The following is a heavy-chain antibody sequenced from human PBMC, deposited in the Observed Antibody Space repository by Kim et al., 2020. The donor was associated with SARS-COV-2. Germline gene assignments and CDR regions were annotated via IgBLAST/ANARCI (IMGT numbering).Heavy chain of an antibody. Sequence: SQTLSLTCAISGDSVSSNSAAWNWIRQSPSRGFEWLGRTYYRSRWFNDYAVSVKSRIIINPDTSKNQFSLQLNSVTPEDTAVYYCARTAGYKMEYWGQGTLVTVSS. D-gene: IGHD5-12*01. CDR3: ARTAGYKMEY. CDR2: TYYRSRWFN. V-gene: IGHV6-1*01. CDR1: GDSVSSNSAA. J-gene: IGHJ4*02.